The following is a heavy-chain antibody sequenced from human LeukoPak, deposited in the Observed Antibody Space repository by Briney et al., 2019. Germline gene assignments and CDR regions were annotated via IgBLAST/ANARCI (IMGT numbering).Heavy chain of an antibody. CDR2: INAGHGNT. CDR3: AKGAGFAEPLPDY. J-gene: IGHJ4*02. Sequence: ASVKVSCKASGYTFTSYTMHWVRQAPGQRLERMGWINAGHGNTKYSQNFQARVTITRDTSASTAYMELRSLRSEDTAVYYCAKGAGFAEPLPDYWGQGTLVTVSS. CDR1: GYTFTSYT. D-gene: IGHD1-14*01. V-gene: IGHV1-3*01.